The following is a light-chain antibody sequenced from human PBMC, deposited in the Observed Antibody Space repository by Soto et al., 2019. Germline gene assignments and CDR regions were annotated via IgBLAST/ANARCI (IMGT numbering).Light chain of an antibody. CDR3: QQYKDYWT. CDR1: QSISSY. CDR2: AAS. V-gene: IGKV1-39*01. J-gene: IGKJ1*01. Sequence: ETQMTQSPSSLSAYVGDRVTIPCRASQSISSYLNWYQQKPGKAPKLLIYAASSLQSGVPSRFTGSGSGTEFSLTITSLQPEDFASYYCQQYKDYWTSGQGTKADIK.